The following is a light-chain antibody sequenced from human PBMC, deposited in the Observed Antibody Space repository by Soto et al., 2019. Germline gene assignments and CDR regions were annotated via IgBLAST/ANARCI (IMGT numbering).Light chain of an antibody. Sequence: ESVLTQSPATLSLSPGGRATLSCRASQSVSSYLAWYQQKPGQAPRLLIYYASNRATGIPARFSGSGSGTDFTLTISSLQPEDFATYYCHQANSFPLTFGGGTKVDI. CDR1: QSVSSY. CDR3: HQANSFPLT. J-gene: IGKJ4*01. CDR2: YAS. V-gene: IGKV3-11*01.